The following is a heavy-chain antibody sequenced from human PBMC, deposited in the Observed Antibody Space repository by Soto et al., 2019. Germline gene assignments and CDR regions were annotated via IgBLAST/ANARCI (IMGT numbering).Heavy chain of an antibody. CDR3: ASSRYAALPRY. D-gene: IGHD2-2*02. Sequence: SETLSITCTVSGGSISSYYWSWIRQPPGKGLEWIGYIYYSGSTNYNPSLKSRVTISVDTSKNQFSLKLSSVTAADTAVYYCASSRYAALPRYWGQVTLVTVS. CDR1: GGSISSYY. CDR2: IYYSGST. V-gene: IGHV4-59*01. J-gene: IGHJ4*02.